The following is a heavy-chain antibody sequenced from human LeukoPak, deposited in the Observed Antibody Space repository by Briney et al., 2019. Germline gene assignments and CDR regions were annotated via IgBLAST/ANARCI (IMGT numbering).Heavy chain of an antibody. J-gene: IGHJ5*02. CDR2: IIPILGIA. CDR3: ARDLADITMIVVGNWFDP. CDR1: GYTFTSYG. V-gene: IGHV1-69*04. D-gene: IGHD3-22*01. Sequence: SVKVSCKASGYTFTSYGISWVRQAPGQGLEWMGRIIPILGIANYAQKFQGRVTITADKSTSTAYMELSSLRSEDTAVYYCARDLADITMIVVGNWFDPWGQGTLVTVSS.